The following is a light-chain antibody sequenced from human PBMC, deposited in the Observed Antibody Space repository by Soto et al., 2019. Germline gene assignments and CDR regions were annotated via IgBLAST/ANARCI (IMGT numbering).Light chain of an antibody. J-gene: IGKJ5*01. V-gene: IGKV3-11*01. Sequence: EIVLTHSPATLSLSPWEIATLSCRASQSVSSYLAWYQQKPGQAPRLLIYDKSSRAPGVPARFSGSGTGTDFTLTINSLQSEDFGVYYCQQYNNWPPSTFGQGTRLEIK. CDR3: QQYNNWPPST. CDR1: QSVSSY. CDR2: DKS.